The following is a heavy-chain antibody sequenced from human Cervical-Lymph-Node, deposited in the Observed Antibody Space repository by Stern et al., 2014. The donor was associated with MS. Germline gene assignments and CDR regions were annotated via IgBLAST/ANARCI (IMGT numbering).Heavy chain of an antibody. CDR2: IIPILGLP. J-gene: IGHJ5*01. Sequence: QVQLVESGAEVKQPGSSVNVSCKASGGTFSSTYAITWMRPATGQGLEWLGRIIPILGLPYYAQKYQGRVTITADTSTSTAYMGLNSLRSEDTAVYYCARGAVSNRATATLHNLFDSWGQGTLVTVSS. D-gene: IGHD1-1*01. CDR3: ARGAVSNRATATLHNLFDS. CDR1: GGTFSSTYA. V-gene: IGHV1-69*09.